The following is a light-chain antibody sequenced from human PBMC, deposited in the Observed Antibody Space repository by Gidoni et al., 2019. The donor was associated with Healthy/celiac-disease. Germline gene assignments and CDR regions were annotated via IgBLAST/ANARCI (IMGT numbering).Light chain of an antibody. V-gene: IGLV3-25*03. Sequence: SYELTQTPSVSVSPGQTARITCSGDALPKQYAYWYQQKPGQAPVLVIYKDSERPSGIPERFSGSSSGTTVTLTISGVQAEDEADYYCQSADSSGTWVFGGGTKLTGL. CDR2: KDS. J-gene: IGLJ2*01. CDR3: QSADSSGTWV. CDR1: ALPKQY.